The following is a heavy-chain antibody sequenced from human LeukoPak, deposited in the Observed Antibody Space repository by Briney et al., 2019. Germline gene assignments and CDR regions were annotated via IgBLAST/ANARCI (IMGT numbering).Heavy chain of an antibody. D-gene: IGHD3-16*01. Sequence: PSETLSLTCTVSGGSISSSSYYWGWIRQPPGKGLEWIGEIDHSGSTNYNPSLKSRVTISVDTSKNQFSLKLRSVTAADTAVYYCARETSQKGAHYMDVWGKGTTVTISS. CDR2: IDHSGST. V-gene: IGHV4-39*07. CDR3: ARETSQKGAHYMDV. CDR1: GGSISSSSYY. J-gene: IGHJ6*03.